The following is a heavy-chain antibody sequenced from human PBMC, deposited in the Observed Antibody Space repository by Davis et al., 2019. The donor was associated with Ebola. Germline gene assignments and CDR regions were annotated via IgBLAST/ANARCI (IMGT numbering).Heavy chain of an antibody. V-gene: IGHV1-46*01. D-gene: IGHD2-15*01. J-gene: IGHJ4*02. CDR3: AREPQPLGGSCYSLGCYFDF. CDR1: AYTFTSYY. Sequence: ASVKVSCNASAYTFTSYYIHWVRQAPGQVLEWMGIINPSGATTTYAQKFQGRVTMTRDTSTSTAYMELRTLGSDDTAVYYCAREPQPLGGSCYSLGCYFDFWGQGTLVTVSS. CDR2: INPSGATT.